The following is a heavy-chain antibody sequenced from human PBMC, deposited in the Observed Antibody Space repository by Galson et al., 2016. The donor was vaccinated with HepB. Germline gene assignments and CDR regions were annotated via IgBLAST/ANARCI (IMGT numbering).Heavy chain of an antibody. J-gene: IGHJ5*02. Sequence: SETLSLTCAVSGGSISSSNWWSWVRQPPGKGLEWIGETYHSGSTNYNPSLKSRVTISVDKSKNQFSLKLSSVTAADTAVYYCAGKSSGSWGPWASYNWFDPWGQGTLVTVSS. D-gene: IGHD1-26*01. V-gene: IGHV4-4*02. CDR1: GGSISSSNW. CDR3: AGKSSGSWGPWASYNWFDP. CDR2: TYHSGST.